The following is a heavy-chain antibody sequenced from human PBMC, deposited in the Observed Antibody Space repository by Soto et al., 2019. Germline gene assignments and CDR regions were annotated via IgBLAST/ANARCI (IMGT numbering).Heavy chain of an antibody. CDR1: GFTFSSYA. V-gene: IGHV3-23*01. CDR3: AKDMVQLWFSMSFDY. CDR2: ISGSGGST. J-gene: IGHJ4*02. D-gene: IGHD5-18*01. Sequence: GSLRLSCAASGFTFSSYAMSWVRQAPGKGLEWVSAISGSGGSTYYADSVKGRFTISRDNSKNTLYLQMNSLRAEDTAVYYCAKDMVQLWFSMSFDYWGQGTLVTVSS.